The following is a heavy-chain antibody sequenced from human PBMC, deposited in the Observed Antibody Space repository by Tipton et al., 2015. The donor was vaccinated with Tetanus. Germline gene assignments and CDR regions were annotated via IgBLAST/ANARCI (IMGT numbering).Heavy chain of an antibody. Sequence: SLRLSCAASGFTFSSYAMSWVRQAPGKGLEWVSAISGVGGSTAYADSVKGRFTISRDNSKHTRYLQMNILRAEDTAVYYCAKDNGGYGDYYCYYGMDVWGQGTTVTVSS. V-gene: IGHV3-23*01. CDR2: ISGVGGST. D-gene: IGHD4-17*01. J-gene: IGHJ6*02. CDR1: GFTFSSYA. CDR3: AKDNGGYGDYYCYYGMDV.